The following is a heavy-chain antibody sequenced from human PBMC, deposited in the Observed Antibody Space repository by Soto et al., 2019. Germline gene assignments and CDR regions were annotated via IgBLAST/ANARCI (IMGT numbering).Heavy chain of an antibody. CDR3: ARDLPYFDS. CDR1: GGSFKSGSYS. J-gene: IGHJ4*02. Sequence: QVQLQESGPGLVKPSETLSLTCTVSGGSFKSGSYSWSWIRQPPGKGLECIGYVYYTVRSSYNPSHKGRVTISMGTSRNQFSLNLDSVTAADTAVYFCARDLPYFDSWGQGTLITLSS. CDR2: VYYTVRS. V-gene: IGHV4-61*01.